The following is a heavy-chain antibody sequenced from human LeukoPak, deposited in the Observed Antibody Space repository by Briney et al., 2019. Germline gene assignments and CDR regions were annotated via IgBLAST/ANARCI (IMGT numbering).Heavy chain of an antibody. CDR3: ARDHYDILTGHPPEGDY. CDR2: INPNSGGT. CDR1: GYTFTGYY. Sequence: ASVKVSCKASGYTFTGYYMHWVRQAPGQGLEWMGWINPNSGGTNYAQKFQGRVTMTRDTSISTAYMELSRLRSDDTAVYYCARDHYDILTGHPPEGDYWGQGTLVTVSS. V-gene: IGHV1-2*02. J-gene: IGHJ4*02. D-gene: IGHD3-9*01.